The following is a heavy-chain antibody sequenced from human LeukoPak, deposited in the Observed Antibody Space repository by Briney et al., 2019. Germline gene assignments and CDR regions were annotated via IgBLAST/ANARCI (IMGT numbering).Heavy chain of an antibody. J-gene: IGHJ4*02. D-gene: IGHD3-22*01. CDR2: IFHTGST. V-gene: IGHV4-4*02. Sequence: PSGTLSLTCAASGDSMRSNWWSWVRQSPGKGLEWIGEIFHTGSTNYNPSLMSRVTISIDQSKSQFSLKLTSVTAADTAVYYCVRNGYYSVDHWGQGTLVTVSS. CDR1: GDSMRSNW. CDR3: VRNGYYSVDH.